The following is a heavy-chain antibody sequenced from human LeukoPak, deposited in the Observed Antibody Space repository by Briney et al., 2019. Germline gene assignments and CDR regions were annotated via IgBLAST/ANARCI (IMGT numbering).Heavy chain of an antibody. D-gene: IGHD2/OR15-2a*01. J-gene: IGHJ4*02. CDR1: GFTVSSNY. V-gene: IGHV3-66*01. CDR2: IYSGGSR. CDR3: ARDLGFYYFDY. Sequence: GSLRLSCAASGFTVSSNYMSWVRQAPGKGLEWVSVIYSGGSRNYADSVKGRFTISRDISENTVYLQMDSLRAEDTAMYYCARDLGFYYFDYWGQGTLVTVSS.